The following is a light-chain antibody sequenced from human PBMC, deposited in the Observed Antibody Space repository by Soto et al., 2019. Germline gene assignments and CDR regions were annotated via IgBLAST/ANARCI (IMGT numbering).Light chain of an antibody. V-gene: IGKV1-5*03. Sequence: DIQMTQSPSTLSASVGDRVTITCRASQSVSTWLAWYQQKPGKAPHLLIFKASTLESGVPSRFSCSGSGTEFTLTITSLQPEDFATYYCQQYNVHSPWTFGQGTKVEIK. J-gene: IGKJ1*01. CDR3: QQYNVHSPWT. CDR1: QSVSTW. CDR2: KAS.